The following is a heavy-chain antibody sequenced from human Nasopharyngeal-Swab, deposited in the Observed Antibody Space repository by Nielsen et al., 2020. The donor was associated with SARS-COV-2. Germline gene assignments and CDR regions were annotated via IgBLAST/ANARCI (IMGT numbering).Heavy chain of an antibody. V-gene: IGHV3-7*01. CDR1: GFTFRNYW. Sequence: GGSLRLSCAASGFTFRNYWMTWVGQAPGKGLEGVANVKQDGTEKYYVDSVKGRFTISRDNAKNSLYLQMNSLRVEDTAVYYCARKSSPFTARVHWGQSSLATVSS. CDR2: VKQDGTEK. J-gene: IGHJ4*02. D-gene: IGHD3-10*01. CDR3: ARKSSPFTARVH.